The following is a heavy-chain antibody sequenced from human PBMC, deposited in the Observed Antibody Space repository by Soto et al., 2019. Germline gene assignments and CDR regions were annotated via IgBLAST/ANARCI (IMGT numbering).Heavy chain of an antibody. J-gene: IGHJ4*02. Sequence: SETLSLTCTVSGGSISSGGYYWSWIRQHPGKGLEWIGYIYYSGSTYYNPSLKSRVTISVDTSKNQFSLKLSSVTAADTAVYYCASSVDTAMVTGLYFDYWGQGTLVTVSS. CDR1: GGSISSGGYY. D-gene: IGHD5-18*01. CDR3: ASSVDTAMVTGLYFDY. CDR2: IYYSGST. V-gene: IGHV4-31*03.